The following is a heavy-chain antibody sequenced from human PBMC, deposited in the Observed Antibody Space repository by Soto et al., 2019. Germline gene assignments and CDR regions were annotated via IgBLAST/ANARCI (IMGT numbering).Heavy chain of an antibody. Sequence: QLQLQESGPGLVRPSGTLSLTCAVSGGFTSTNNWWRWVRQPPGKGLEWIGDAYHSGSTEYNPSLKSRVSISVDKSKNQISLKLTSATAADTAVYYCARRPPSSYYGGSGTFDYWGQGTLVTVSS. J-gene: IGHJ4*02. CDR3: ARRPPSSYYGGSGTFDY. D-gene: IGHD3-10*01. CDR1: GGFTSTNNW. V-gene: IGHV4-4*02. CDR2: AYHSGST.